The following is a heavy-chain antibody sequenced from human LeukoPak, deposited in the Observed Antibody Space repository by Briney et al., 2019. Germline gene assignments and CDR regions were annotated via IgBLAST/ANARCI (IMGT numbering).Heavy chain of an antibody. Sequence: PSETLSLTCTVSGGSISSGDYYWSWIRQPPGKGLEWIGYIYYSGSTYYNPSLESRVTISVDTSKNQFSLKLSSVTAADTAVYYCARDIWFGELSPDWGQGTLVTVSS. CDR2: IYYSGST. D-gene: IGHD3-10*01. V-gene: IGHV4-30-4*01. CDR1: GGSISSGDYY. J-gene: IGHJ4*02. CDR3: ARDIWFGELSPD.